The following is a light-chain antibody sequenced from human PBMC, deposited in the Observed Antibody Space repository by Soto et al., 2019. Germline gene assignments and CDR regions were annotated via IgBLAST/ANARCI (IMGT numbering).Light chain of an antibody. J-gene: IGKJ5*01. Sequence: DIQMTQSPSSVSASVGDRVTITCRASQGISSSLAWYQQRPGTAPKLLIYGASSLQSGVPSRFSGSGSGTDFTLTISSLQPEDFATYYYQQSSSFPPTFGQRTRMDMK. CDR2: GAS. CDR3: QQSSSFPPT. CDR1: QGISSS. V-gene: IGKV1-12*01.